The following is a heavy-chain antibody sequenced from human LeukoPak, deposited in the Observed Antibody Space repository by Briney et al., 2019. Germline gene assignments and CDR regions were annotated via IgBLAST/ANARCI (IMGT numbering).Heavy chain of an antibody. J-gene: IGHJ4*02. CDR1: GASIKDYY. CDR2: IYYSGST. V-gene: IGHV4-59*08. CDR3: ARLRIPARYCSSTSCYELDY. D-gene: IGHD2-2*01. Sequence: SSETLSLTCAVSGASIKDYYWSWIRQPPGKGLEWIGYIYYSGSTNYNPSLKSRVTISVDTSKNQFSLKLSSVTAADTAVYYCARLRIPARYCSSTSCYELDYWGQGTLVTVSS.